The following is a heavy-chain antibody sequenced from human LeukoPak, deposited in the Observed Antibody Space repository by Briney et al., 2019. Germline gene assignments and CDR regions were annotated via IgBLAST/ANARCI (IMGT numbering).Heavy chain of an antibody. J-gene: IGHJ4*02. CDR2: ISYDGSNK. CDR1: GFTFSNYW. CDR3: ARDRSAALTGFDY. Sequence: GGSLRLSCAASGFTFSNYWMHWVRQAPGKGLEWVAVISYDGSNKYYADSVKGRFTISRDNSKNTLYLQMNSLRAEDTAVYYCARDRSAALTGFDYWGQGTLVTVSS. D-gene: IGHD6-13*01. V-gene: IGHV3-30*03.